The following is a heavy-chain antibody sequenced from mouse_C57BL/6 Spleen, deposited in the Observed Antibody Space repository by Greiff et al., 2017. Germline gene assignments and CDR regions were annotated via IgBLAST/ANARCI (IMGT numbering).Heavy chain of an antibody. CDR2: IDPSDSYT. V-gene: IGHV1-69*01. CDR3: ARTISNYGYFDV. Sequence: QVQLQQSGAELVMPGPSVKLSCKASGYTFTSYWMHWVKQRPGQGLEWIGEIDPSDSYTNYNQKFKGKSTLTVDKSSSTAYMQLSNLTSEDSAVYYCARTISNYGYFDVWGTGTTVTVSS. J-gene: IGHJ1*03. CDR1: GYTFTSYW. D-gene: IGHD2-5*01.